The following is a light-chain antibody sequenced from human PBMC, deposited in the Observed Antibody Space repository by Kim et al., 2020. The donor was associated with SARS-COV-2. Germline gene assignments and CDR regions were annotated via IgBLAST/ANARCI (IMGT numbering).Light chain of an antibody. V-gene: IGKV3-11*01. J-gene: IGKJ5*01. CDR3: QQQTNRPPIT. CDR2: DTS. CDR1: QSVSTY. Sequence: PGERATLSCRAGQSVSTYVAWYQQKSGQAPTLLIFDTSKRAPGIPARFSGSGSGTDFTLTISSLEPEDFAVYYCQQQTNRPPITFGQGTRLEIK.